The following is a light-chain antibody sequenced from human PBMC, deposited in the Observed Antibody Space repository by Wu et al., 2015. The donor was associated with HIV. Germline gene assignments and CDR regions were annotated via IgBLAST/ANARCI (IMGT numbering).Light chain of an antibody. CDR1: QEISDW. CDR2: RVS. CDR3: QYFNVHYT. Sequence: QMTQSPSTLSASVGDRVTITCRASQEISDWVAWYQHKPGKAPTLLIYRVSVRETGVPQRFSGSGSGTEFTLTIASLQPDDFATYFCQYFNVHYTFGQGTKLEI. J-gene: IGKJ2*01. V-gene: IGKV1-5*03.